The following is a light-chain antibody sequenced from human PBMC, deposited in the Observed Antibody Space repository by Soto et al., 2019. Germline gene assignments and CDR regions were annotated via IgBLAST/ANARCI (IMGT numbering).Light chain of an antibody. V-gene: IGLV2-23*01. J-gene: IGLJ2*01. CDR2: EDI. CDR3: CSYAGGTSVV. CDR1: SSDVGRYNL. Sequence: QSVLTQPASVSGSPGQSITISCTGSSSDVGRYNLVSWYQQHPGKAPKLIIYEDIERPSGASNRFSGSKSGNTASLTISGLQTEDEADYYCCSYAGGTSVVFGGGTKVTVL.